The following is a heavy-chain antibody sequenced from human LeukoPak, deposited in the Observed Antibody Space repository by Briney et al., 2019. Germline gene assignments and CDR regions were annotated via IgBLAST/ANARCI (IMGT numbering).Heavy chain of an antibody. CDR3: TTDLSDIAVAGTLSYFDY. V-gene: IGHV3-30-3*01. Sequence: GRSLRLSCAASGFTFSSYTMHWVRQAPGQGLEWVAVISYDGSNKYYADSVKGRFTISGDTSKNTLYLQMNSLKTEDTAVYYCTTDLSDIAVAGTLSYFDYWGQGTLVTVSS. CDR2: ISYDGSNK. J-gene: IGHJ4*02. CDR1: GFTFSSYT. D-gene: IGHD6-19*01.